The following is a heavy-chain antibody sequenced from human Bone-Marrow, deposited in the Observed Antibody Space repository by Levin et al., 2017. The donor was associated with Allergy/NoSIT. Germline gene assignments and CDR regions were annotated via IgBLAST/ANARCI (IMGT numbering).Heavy chain of an antibody. CDR2: ISSSGSTI. D-gene: IGHD2-15*01. CDR3: ARDLARDIVVVVAATRGNYMDV. CDR1: GFTFSDYY. V-gene: IGHV3-11*01. J-gene: IGHJ6*03. Sequence: GESLKISCAASGFTFSDYYMSWIRQAPGKGLEWVSYISSSGSTIYYADSVKGRFTISRDNAKNSLYLQMNSLRAEDTAVYYCARDLARDIVVVVAATRGNYMDVWGKGTTVTVSS.